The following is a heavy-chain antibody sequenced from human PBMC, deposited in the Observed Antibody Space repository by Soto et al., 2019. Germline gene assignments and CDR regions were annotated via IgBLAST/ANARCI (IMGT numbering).Heavy chain of an antibody. J-gene: IGHJ4*02. CDR2: ISYDGSNK. CDR3: ARDQRLYYDILTGYYILDY. V-gene: IGHV3-30*04. Sequence: GGSLRLSCAASGFTFSSYAMHWVRQAPGKGLEWVAVISYDGSNKYYADSVKGRFTISRDNSKNTLYLQMNSLRAEDTAVYYCARDQRLYYDILTGYYILDYWGQGTLVTVSS. D-gene: IGHD3-9*01. CDR1: GFTFSSYA.